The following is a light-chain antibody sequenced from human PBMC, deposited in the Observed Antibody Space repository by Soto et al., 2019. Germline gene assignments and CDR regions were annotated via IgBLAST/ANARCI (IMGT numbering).Light chain of an antibody. Sequence: DTVLTQSPGTLSLSPGERATLSCRFSQTISSTYLAWYQQKPGQAPRLLIYGASSRATGIPDRFSGSGSGTDFTLTISRLEPEDFAVYYCQQYGSSPPWTFGQGTKVDIK. CDR1: QTISSTY. V-gene: IGKV3-20*01. CDR2: GAS. CDR3: QQYGSSPPWT. J-gene: IGKJ1*01.